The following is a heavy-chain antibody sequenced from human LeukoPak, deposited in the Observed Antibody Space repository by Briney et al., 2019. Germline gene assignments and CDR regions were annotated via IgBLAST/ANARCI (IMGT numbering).Heavy chain of an antibody. Sequence: ASVKVSCKASGGTFSSYAISWVRQAPGQGLEGRGGIIPIFGTANYAQKFQGRVTVTPDKSTRKAYMELSSLRSEDTAVYYCARAPGYSSGWPGSYYFDYWGQGTLVPVSS. V-gene: IGHV1-69*06. CDR3: ARAPGYSSGWPGSYYFDY. J-gene: IGHJ4*02. CDR2: IIPIFGTA. D-gene: IGHD6-19*01. CDR1: GGTFSSYA.